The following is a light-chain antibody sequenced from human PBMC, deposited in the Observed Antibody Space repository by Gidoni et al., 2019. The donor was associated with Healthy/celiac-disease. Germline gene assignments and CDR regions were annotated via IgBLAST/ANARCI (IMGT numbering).Light chain of an antibody. CDR2: DAS. CDR3: QQRSNWPPWT. Sequence: DIVLTQSPATLSLSPGERATLSCRASQSVSSYLAWYQQQPGQAPRLLIYDASNRATGIPARFSGSGSWTDFTLTISSLEPEDFAVYYCQQRSNWPPWTFGQGTKVEIK. J-gene: IGKJ1*01. V-gene: IGKV3-11*01. CDR1: QSVSSY.